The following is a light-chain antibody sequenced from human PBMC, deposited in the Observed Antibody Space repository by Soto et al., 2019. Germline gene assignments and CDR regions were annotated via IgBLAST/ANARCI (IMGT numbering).Light chain of an antibody. CDR2: AAS. J-gene: IGKJ1*01. Sequence: DIQIPKSPSSLSASVGDRVTITCRASQTISGYLNWYQQKPGKAPELLIYAASYLGNGVPSRFSGSGSGTYFTLTISGLQPADFATYFCQQSYNTPITFGQGTKVDI. CDR3: QQSYNTPIT. CDR1: QTISGY. V-gene: IGKV1-39*01.